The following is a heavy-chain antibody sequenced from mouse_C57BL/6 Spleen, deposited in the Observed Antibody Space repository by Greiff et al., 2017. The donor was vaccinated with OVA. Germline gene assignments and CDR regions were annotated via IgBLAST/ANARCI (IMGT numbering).Heavy chain of an antibody. Sequence: EVKVVESGEGLVKPGGSLKLSCAASGFTFSSYAMSWVRQTPEKRLEWVAYISSGGDYIYYADTVKGRFTISRDNARNTLYLQMSSLKSEDTAMYYCTRDPRDGYFDYWGQGTTLTVSS. CDR2: ISSGGDYI. J-gene: IGHJ2*01. D-gene: IGHD1-1*01. CDR1: GFTFSSYA. V-gene: IGHV5-9-1*02. CDR3: TRDPRDGYFDY.